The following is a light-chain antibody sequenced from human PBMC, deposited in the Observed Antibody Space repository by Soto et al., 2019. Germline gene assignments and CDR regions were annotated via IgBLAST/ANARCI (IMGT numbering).Light chain of an antibody. CDR2: RAS. V-gene: IGKV3-15*01. CDR1: HYVYSN. Sequence: EIVMTQSPATLSVSPGERATLSCTASHYVYSNVAWFQQRLGQAPRLLIYRASTRATGTPARFSGSGSGTEFTLTITSLQSEDFALYYCQQYHNLWTFGQGTEVEIK. CDR3: QQYHNLWT. J-gene: IGKJ1*01.